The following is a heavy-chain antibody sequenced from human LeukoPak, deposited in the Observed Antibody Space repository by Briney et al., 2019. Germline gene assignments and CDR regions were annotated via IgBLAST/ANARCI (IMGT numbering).Heavy chain of an antibody. CDR1: AYNFTNYW. D-gene: IGHD3-9*01. J-gene: IGHJ4*02. Sequence: GESLKTSCKGSAYNFTNYWIGWVRQMPGKGLEWMGRIDPSDSYTNYSPSFQGHVTISADKSISTAYLQWSGLKASDTAMYYCAGDILTGYYNEGRYWGQGTLVTVSS. CDR3: AGDILTGYYNEGRY. CDR2: IDPSDSYT. V-gene: IGHV5-10-1*01.